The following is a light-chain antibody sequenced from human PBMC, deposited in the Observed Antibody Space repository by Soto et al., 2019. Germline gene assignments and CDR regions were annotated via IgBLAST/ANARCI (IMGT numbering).Light chain of an antibody. CDR3: QQYNIYWS. V-gene: IGKV1-5*01. Sequence: DIQMTQSPSTLSASVGDRVTITCRASQSISSWLAWYQQKPGKAPKLLIHDASSLESGGPSRFSGSGFGTEFTLTISSLPHHDFRPFLFQQYNIYWSFGQGTKVEIK. CDR1: QSISSW. J-gene: IGKJ1*01. CDR2: DAS.